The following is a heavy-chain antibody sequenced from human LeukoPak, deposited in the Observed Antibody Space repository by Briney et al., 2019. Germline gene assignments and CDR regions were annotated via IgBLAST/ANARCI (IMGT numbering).Heavy chain of an antibody. D-gene: IGHD3-10*01. V-gene: IGHV3-30*02. CDR1: GFTFSSYG. Sequence: GGSLRLSCAASGFTFSSYGMHWVRQAPGKGLEWVAFIRYDGSNKYYADSVKGRFTISRDNSKNTLYLQMNSLRAEDTAVYYCARERWFGELFTPSIDYWGQGTLVTVSS. CDR2: IRYDGSNK. CDR3: ARERWFGELFTPSIDY. J-gene: IGHJ4*02.